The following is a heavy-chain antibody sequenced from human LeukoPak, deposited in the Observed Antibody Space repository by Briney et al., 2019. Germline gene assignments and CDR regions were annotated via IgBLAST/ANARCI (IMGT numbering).Heavy chain of an antibody. V-gene: IGHV3-15*01. CDR1: GFTLSNAW. D-gene: IGHD3-10*01. CDR2: IKSKSDGGTT. J-gene: IGHJ1*01. CDR3: TRGLPHRRAEYFQH. Sequence: GGSLRLSCAASGFTLSNAWMRWVRQAPGKGGEWVGRIKSKSDGGTTDYAAPVKGRFTISRDHSKNTLYLQMNSLKTEDTAVYYCTRGLPHRRAEYFQHWGQGTLVTVSS.